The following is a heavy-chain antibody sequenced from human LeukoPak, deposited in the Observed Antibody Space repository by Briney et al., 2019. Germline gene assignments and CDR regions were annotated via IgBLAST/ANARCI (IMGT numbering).Heavy chain of an antibody. J-gene: IGHJ4*02. CDR3: ARVGGIAARSFDY. D-gene: IGHD6-6*01. Sequence: ASVKVSCKASGYTFTSYGISWVRQAPGQGLEWMGWISAYNGNTNYAQKLQGRVTMTTDTSTSTAYKELRSLRSDDTAVYYCARVGGIAARSFDYWGQGTLVTVSS. V-gene: IGHV1-18*01. CDR1: GYTFTSYG. CDR2: ISAYNGNT.